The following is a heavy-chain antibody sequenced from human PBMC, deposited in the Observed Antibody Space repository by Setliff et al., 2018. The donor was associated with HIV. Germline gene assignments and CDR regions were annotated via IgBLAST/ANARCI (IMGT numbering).Heavy chain of an antibody. Sequence: PSETLSLTCTVSDGSITTDNYFWGWIRQPPGKGLEWIGSIYYTGNTYSNSSLKSRVSMSVDTSKKQISLRLNSVTVADTAVYFCARSSRGSLRDLDYWGPGTLVTVSS. V-gene: IGHV4-39*01. D-gene: IGHD2-21*02. CDR3: ARSSRGSLRDLDY. CDR1: DGSITTDNYF. CDR2: IYYTGNT. J-gene: IGHJ4*02.